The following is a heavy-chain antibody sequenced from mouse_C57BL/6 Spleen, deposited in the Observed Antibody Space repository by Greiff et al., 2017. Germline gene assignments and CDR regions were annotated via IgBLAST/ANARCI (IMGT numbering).Heavy chain of an antibody. CDR2: INPNNGGT. D-gene: IGHD1-2*01. CDR1: GYTFTDYN. Sequence: VQLQQSGPELVKPGASVKIPCKASGYTFTDYNMDWVKQSHGKSLEWIGDINPNNGGTIYNQKFKGKATLTVDKSSSTAYMELRSLTSADTAVYYCARSHYYTSRGFDYWGQGTTLTVSS. CDR3: ARSHYYTSRGFDY. V-gene: IGHV1-18*01. J-gene: IGHJ2*01.